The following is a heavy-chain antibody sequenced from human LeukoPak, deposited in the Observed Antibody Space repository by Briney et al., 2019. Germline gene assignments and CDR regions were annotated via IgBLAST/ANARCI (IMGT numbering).Heavy chain of an antibody. CDR2: ISGNGDNT. D-gene: IGHD3-3*01. V-gene: IGHV3-23*01. CDR1: AFTFSSYA. J-gene: IGHJ4*02. Sequence: GGSLRLSCAASAFTFSSYAMSWVRQAPGKGLDWVSGISGNGDNTYYADSVKGRFTISRDNSKNTLYLQMNILRADDTAVYYCAKNRFLEWSRSFDYWGQGTLVTVSS. CDR3: AKNRFLEWSRSFDY.